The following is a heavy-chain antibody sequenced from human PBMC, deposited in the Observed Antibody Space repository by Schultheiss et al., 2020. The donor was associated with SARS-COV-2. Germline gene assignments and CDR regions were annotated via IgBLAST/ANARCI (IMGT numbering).Heavy chain of an antibody. CDR1: GGSISSYY. J-gene: IGHJ5*02. Sequence: SETLSLTCTVSGGSISSYYWSWIRQPPGKGLEWIGYIYYSGSTNYNPSLKSRVTISVDTSKNQFSLKLSSVTAADTAVYYCARHPPRYNWNDEWLDPWGQGTRVTVSS. V-gene: IGHV4-59*08. CDR2: IYYSGST. D-gene: IGHD1-1*01. CDR3: ARHPPRYNWNDEWLDP.